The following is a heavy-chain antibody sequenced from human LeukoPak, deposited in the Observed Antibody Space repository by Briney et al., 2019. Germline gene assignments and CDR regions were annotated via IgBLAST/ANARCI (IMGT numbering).Heavy chain of an antibody. CDR1: DDSISSGNYY. CDR2: VYISGST. CDR3: ARERLELRIDY. J-gene: IGHJ4*02. V-gene: IGHV4-61*02. Sequence: SQTLSLTCTVSDDSISSGNYYWSWIRQSAGKGLEWLGRVYISGSTSYNPSLKSRVPMSIDTSKKQFSLKLRSVTAADTAVYYCARERLELRIDYWGQGSLVTISS. D-gene: IGHD1-7*01.